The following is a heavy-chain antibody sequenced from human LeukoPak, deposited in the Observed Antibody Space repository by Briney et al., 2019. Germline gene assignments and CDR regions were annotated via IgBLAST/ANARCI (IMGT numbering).Heavy chain of an antibody. J-gene: IGHJ3*01. CDR3: ARGSTYDFWSGDALDV. D-gene: IGHD3-3*01. Sequence: GGSLRLSCAASGFAFSSHAMTWVRQAPGKGLEWVSSISGSAEKTYYADSVKGRFTISKDSSQKILNLQMNNLRVEDTAIYYCARGSTYDFWSGDALDVWGQGTMVTVAS. CDR1: GFAFSSHA. CDR2: ISGSAEKT. V-gene: IGHV3-23*01.